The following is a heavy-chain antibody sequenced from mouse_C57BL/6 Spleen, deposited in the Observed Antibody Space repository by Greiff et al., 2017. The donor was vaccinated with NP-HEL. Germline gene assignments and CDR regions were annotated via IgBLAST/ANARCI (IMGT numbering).Heavy chain of an antibody. Sequence: DVHLVESGGGLVKPGGSLKLSCAASGFTFSDYGMHWVRQALEKGLEWVAYISSGSSTIYYADTVKGRFTISRDNAKNTLFRQMTSLRSEDTAMYYCAREDYYGSEGYFDVWGTGTTVTFSS. V-gene: IGHV5-17*01. CDR1: GFTFSDYG. D-gene: IGHD1-1*01. CDR3: AREDYYGSEGYFDV. CDR2: ISSGSSTI. J-gene: IGHJ1*03.